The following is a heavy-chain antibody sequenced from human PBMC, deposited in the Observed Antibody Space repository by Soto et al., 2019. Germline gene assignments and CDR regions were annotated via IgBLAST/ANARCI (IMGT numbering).Heavy chain of an antibody. J-gene: IGHJ6*02. CDR3: AREYTAWPLAYGLDV. Sequence: GGSLRLSCAASGFTFSSYSMSWVRQAPGKGLEWVSGFRSGGDDDTTYYADSVRGRFTISRDNAKNSVSLQMNSLRAEDTAVYYCAREYTAWPLAYGLDVWGQGTTVTVSS. D-gene: IGHD2-2*02. V-gene: IGHV3-23*01. CDR1: GFTFSSYS. CDR2: FRSGGDDDTT.